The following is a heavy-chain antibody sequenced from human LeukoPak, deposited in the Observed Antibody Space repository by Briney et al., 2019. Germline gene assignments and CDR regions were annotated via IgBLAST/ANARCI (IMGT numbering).Heavy chain of an antibody. V-gene: IGHV3-23*01. CDR1: GFTFSSYA. Sequence: GGSLRLSCAASGFTFSSYAMRWVRQAPGEGLEWVSAISGSGGSTYYADSVKGRFTISRDNSKNALYLQMNSLRAEDTAAYYCAKAFHPHYYYYGMDVWGQGTTVTVSS. J-gene: IGHJ6*02. CDR3: AKAFHPHYYYYGMDV. CDR2: ISGSGGST.